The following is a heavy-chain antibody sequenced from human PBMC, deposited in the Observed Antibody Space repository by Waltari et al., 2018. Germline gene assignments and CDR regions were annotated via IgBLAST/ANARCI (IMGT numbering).Heavy chain of an antibody. CDR2: IKSKTDGGTT. D-gene: IGHD6-13*01. J-gene: IGHJ4*02. CDR1: GFTFSNAW. CDR3: TTDPLQLAEVVDDY. Sequence: EVQLVESGGGLVKPGGSLRLSCAASGFTFSNAWMSWVRQAPGKGVEWGGRIKSKTDGGTTDYAAPLKVRFTISRDESKNTRYLQRNSLKTEDTAVYYCTTDPLQLAEVVDDYWGQGTLVTVSS. V-gene: IGHV3-15*01.